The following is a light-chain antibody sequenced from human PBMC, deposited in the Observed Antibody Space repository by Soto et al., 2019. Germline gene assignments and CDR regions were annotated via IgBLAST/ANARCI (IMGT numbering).Light chain of an antibody. CDR3: QSYDSSLSNYV. V-gene: IGLV1-40*01. CDR1: NSDIGAGYD. Sequence: QSVLTQPPSVSEAPVQRVTISCTCTNSDIGAGYDVHWYQQLPGAAPKLLIYSNAIRPSWVPDRFSGSKSGTSASLAITGLRAEDEADYFCQSYDSSLSNYVLGTGTKVTVL. J-gene: IGLJ1*01. CDR2: SNA.